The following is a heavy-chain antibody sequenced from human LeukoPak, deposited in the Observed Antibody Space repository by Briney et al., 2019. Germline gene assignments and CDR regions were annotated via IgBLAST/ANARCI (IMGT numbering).Heavy chain of an antibody. D-gene: IGHD5-12*01. V-gene: IGHV3-30*18. J-gene: IGHJ4*02. CDR1: GFTFRSYG. Sequence: GGSLRLSCAASGFTFRSYGMHWVRQAPGKGLEWVAVISYDGSNKYYADSVKGRFTISRDNSKNTLYLQMNSLRAEDTAVYYCAKDRRWLRHYFDYWGQGTLVTVSS. CDR3: AKDRRWLRHYFDY. CDR2: ISYDGSNK.